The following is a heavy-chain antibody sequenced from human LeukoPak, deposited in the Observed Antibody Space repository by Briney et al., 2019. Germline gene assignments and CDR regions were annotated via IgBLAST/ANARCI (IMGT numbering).Heavy chain of an antibody. D-gene: IGHD6-19*01. CDR3: AGHTYTGLGDY. CDR1: GGSISSYY. V-gene: IGHV4-59*01. J-gene: IGHJ4*02. Sequence: SEALSLTCTVYGGSISSYYWSWIRQPPGKGLEWIGYIYYSGSTNYNPSLKSRVTISVDTSKNQFSLKLSSVTAAETAVYYCAGHTYTGLGDYGGQGTLVTVSS. CDR2: IYYSGST.